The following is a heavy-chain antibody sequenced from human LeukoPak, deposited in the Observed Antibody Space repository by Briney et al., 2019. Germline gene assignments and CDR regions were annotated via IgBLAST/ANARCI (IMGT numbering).Heavy chain of an antibody. CDR1: GFTFSNAW. CDR3: TTLYDFWSGYYYYYYYGMDV. J-gene: IGHJ6*02. V-gene: IGHV3-15*07. D-gene: IGHD3-3*01. Sequence: PGGSLRLSCAASGFTFSNAWMNWVRQAPGKGLEWVGRIKSKTDGGTTDYAAPVKGRFTISRDDSKNTLYLQMNSLKTEDTAVYSCTTLYDFWSGYYYYYYYGMDVWGQGTTVTVSS. CDR2: IKSKTDGGTT.